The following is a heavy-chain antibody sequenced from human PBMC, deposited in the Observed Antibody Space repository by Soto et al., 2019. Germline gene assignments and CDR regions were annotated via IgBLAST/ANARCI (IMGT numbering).Heavy chain of an antibody. Sequence: ASVKVSCKASGYTFANSGIPWVSQAPGQRLEWMGWINAGNGGTKYSENFQGRVTITRDTSASTVYLGLSSLSSEDTASYYCARTGHSGSYDFWGQGTLVTVSS. CDR3: ARTGHSGSYDF. V-gene: IGHV1-3*01. CDR1: GYTFANSG. CDR2: INAGNGGT. D-gene: IGHD3-22*01. J-gene: IGHJ4*02.